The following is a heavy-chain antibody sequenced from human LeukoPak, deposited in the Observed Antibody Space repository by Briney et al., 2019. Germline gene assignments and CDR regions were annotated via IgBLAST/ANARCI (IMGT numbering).Heavy chain of an antibody. V-gene: IGHV4-30-4*01. Sequence: SETLSLTCTVSVGSISSGHYYWSWIRQPPGKGLEWVGYIYFSGYTYYNPSLRSRVSISIDTSKNRFSLNLNSVTAADTAVYYCTRVANGDYFDFWGQGTLVTVSS. CDR1: VGSISSGHYY. CDR2: IYFSGYT. CDR3: TRVANGDYFDF. J-gene: IGHJ4*02. D-gene: IGHD4-17*01.